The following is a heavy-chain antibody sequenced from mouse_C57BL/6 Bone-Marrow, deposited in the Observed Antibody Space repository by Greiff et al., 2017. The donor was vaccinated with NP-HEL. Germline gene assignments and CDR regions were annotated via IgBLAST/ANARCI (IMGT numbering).Heavy chain of an antibody. Sequence: VQLQQPGAELVRPGSSVKLSCKASGYTFTSYWMQWVKQRPLQGLEWIGNIDPSDTDTNYNQKFKDKATLTVEKSSSTAYMELSSLTSDDSAVYYCAIVITTVVAHFDYWGQGTTLTVAS. CDR3: AIVITTVVAHFDY. CDR1: GYTFTSYW. V-gene: IGHV1-52*01. D-gene: IGHD1-1*01. CDR2: IDPSDTDT. J-gene: IGHJ2*01.